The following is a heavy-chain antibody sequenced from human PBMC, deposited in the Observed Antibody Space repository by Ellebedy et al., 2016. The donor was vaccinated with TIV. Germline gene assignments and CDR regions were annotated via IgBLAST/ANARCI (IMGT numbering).Heavy chain of an antibody. V-gene: IGHV3-43D*03. CDR3: AKDTMVRGVLYYFDY. CDR1: GFTFDGFG. CDR2: INWDGSTT. J-gene: IGHJ4*02. Sequence: GGSLRLSXAASGFTFDGFGMHWVRQAPGKGLEWVSLINWDGSTTYYADSVKGRFTISRDNSKNSLYLQMNSLRAEDTALYYCAKDTMVRGVLYYFDYWGQGTLVTVSS. D-gene: IGHD3-10*01.